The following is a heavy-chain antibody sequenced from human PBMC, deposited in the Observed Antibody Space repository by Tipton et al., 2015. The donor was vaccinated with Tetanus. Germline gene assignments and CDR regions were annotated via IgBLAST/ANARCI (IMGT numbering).Heavy chain of an antibody. CDR1: GASINVYY. CDR2: IYSSGTT. CDR3: ARDSHVGAPVVNCFDR. V-gene: IGHV4-4*07. J-gene: IGHJ4*02. Sequence: TLSLTCTVPGASINVYYWSWLRQPAGKGLEWIGRIYSSGTTRYNPSLKSRVTLPVDVSKNQFSLRVSSVTAADTALYFCARDSHVGAPVVNCFDRWGLGTLVTVSS. D-gene: IGHD2-21*01.